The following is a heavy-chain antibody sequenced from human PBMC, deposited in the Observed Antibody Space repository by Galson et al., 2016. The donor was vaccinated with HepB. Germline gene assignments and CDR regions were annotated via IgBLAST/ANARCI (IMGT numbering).Heavy chain of an antibody. Sequence: SVKVSCTASGYTFTGYYIHWVRQAPGQGLEWMGWINPNSGTTDYARKFKGRVTMTRDAAISTAYLEMTSLKFDDAAVYYCARGRATRWDNCYYCMDVWGQGTTVTVSS. J-gene: IGHJ6*02. CDR1: GYTFTGYY. CDR2: INPNSGTT. V-gene: IGHV1-2*02. D-gene: IGHD1-1*01. CDR3: ARGRATRWDNCYYCMDV.